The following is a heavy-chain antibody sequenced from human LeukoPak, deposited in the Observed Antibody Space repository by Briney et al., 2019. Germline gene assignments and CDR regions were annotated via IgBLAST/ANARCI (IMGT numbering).Heavy chain of an antibody. CDR3: ASAGYSSGWTPGDYYYYYYMDV. CDR1: GVSITSHY. V-gene: IGHV4-59*11. Sequence: PSETLSLTCSVSGVSITSHYWNWIRQPPGKGLEWIGYISYSGTTNFNPSLKSRVTISVDTSKNHFSLKLTSVTAADTAVYYCASAGYSSGWTPGDYYYYYYMDVWGKGTTVTVSS. J-gene: IGHJ6*03. CDR2: ISYSGTT. D-gene: IGHD6-19*01.